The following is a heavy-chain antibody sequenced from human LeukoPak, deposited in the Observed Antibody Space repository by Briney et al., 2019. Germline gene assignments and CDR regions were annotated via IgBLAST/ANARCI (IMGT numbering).Heavy chain of an antibody. J-gene: IGHJ4*02. CDR1: GFTFDDYA. CDR3: AKDLNLGELSSQFDH. Sequence: PGGSLRLSCAASGFTFDDYAMHWVRHAPGKGLEWVSLISGDGGSTYYADSVKGRFTISRDNSKNSLYLQMNSLRTEDTALYYCAKDLNLGELSSQFDHWGQGTLVTVSS. V-gene: IGHV3-43*02. CDR2: ISGDGGST. D-gene: IGHD3-16*02.